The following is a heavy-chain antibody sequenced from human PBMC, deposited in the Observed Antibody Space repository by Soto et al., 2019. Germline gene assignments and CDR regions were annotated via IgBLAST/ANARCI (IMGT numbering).Heavy chain of an antibody. J-gene: IGHJ6*02. Sequence: SETLSLTCTVSGGSVSSDSYYWSWIRQPPGKGLEWMGYIYYSGSTKYNPSLKSRVTISVDTSKNQFSLKLRSVTAADTAVYYCVRDCSGGSCYSNYGLDVWGQGTTVTVSS. V-gene: IGHV4-61*01. CDR3: VRDCSGGSCYSNYGLDV. CDR1: GGSVSSDSYY. D-gene: IGHD2-15*01. CDR2: IYYSGST.